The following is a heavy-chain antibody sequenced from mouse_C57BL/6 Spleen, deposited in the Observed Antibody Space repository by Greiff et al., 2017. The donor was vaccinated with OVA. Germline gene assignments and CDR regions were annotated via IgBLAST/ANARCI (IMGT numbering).Heavy chain of an antibody. CDR1: GFTFSDFY. J-gene: IGHJ1*03. V-gene: IGHV7-1*01. CDR3: ARDAGLRLSYWYFDV. D-gene: IGHD2-2*01. CDR2: SRNKANDYTT. Sequence: EVQVVESGGGLVQSGRSLRLSCATSGFTFSDFYMEWVRQAPGKGLEWIAASRNKANDYTTEYSASVKGRFIVSRDTSQSILYLQMNALRAEDTAMYYCARDAGLRLSYWYFDVWGTGTTVTVSS.